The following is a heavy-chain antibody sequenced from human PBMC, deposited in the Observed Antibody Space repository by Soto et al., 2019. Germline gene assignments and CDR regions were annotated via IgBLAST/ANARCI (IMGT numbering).Heavy chain of an antibody. CDR3: ARVQKSGCYFFGYYYYGVDV. D-gene: IGHD1-26*01. Sequence: QEQLVESGGGVVQPGRSLRLSCAASGFTFSSYAMHWVRQAPGKGLEWVAVISYDGTNKYYADSVKGRFTISRDNSKNTLYLQMNSLRAEDTAVYYCARVQKSGCYFFGYYYYGVDVWGQGTTVTVSS. CDR1: GFTFSSYA. J-gene: IGHJ6*02. V-gene: IGHV3-30-3*01. CDR2: ISYDGTNK.